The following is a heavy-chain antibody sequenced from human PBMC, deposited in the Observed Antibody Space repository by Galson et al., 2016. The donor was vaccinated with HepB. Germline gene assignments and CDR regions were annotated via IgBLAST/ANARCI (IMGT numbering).Heavy chain of an antibody. D-gene: IGHD1/OR15-1a*01. CDR1: GSTFSINS. J-gene: IGHJ3*02. CDR2: IASSSSYI. Sequence: SLRLSCAASGSTFSINSMSWVRQAPGKGLEWIAAIASSSSYIYYRDSVKGRFTISRDNAKNSLYLQMDSLRAEDTAVYYCAKDENSLWPPDALDMWGQGTRFIVSS. V-gene: IGHV3-21*04. CDR3: AKDENSLWPPDALDM.